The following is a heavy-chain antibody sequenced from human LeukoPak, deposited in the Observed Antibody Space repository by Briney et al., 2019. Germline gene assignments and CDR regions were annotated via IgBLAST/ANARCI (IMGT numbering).Heavy chain of an antibody. V-gene: IGHV3-7*01. D-gene: IGHD5-18*01. CDR1: GFTFSSYW. CDR3: ARDLSGVTGYTYGRGIDY. J-gene: IGHJ4*02. CDR2: IKKDGSEK. Sequence: PGGSPRLSCAASGFTFSSYWMSWVRQAPGKGLEWVANIKKDGSEKYYVDSVKGRFTISRDNAKTSLYLQMNSLRAEDTAVYYRARDLSGVTGYTYGRGIDYWGQGTLVTVSS.